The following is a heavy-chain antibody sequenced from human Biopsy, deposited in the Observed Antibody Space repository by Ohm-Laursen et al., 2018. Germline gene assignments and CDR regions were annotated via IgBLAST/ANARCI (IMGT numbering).Heavy chain of an antibody. V-gene: IGHV1-18*01. CDR1: GYHFNSYG. J-gene: IGHJ4*02. Sequence: GSSVKVSCNASGYHFNSYGISWVRQAPGQGLEWMGRISGYNGNTLYAQKFQHRVTMTTDTSTSTAYMELRSLTSDDTAVYYCARISITRLLDYWGQGTLVTVSS. CDR3: ARISITRLLDY. D-gene: IGHD3-3*01. CDR2: ISGYNGNT.